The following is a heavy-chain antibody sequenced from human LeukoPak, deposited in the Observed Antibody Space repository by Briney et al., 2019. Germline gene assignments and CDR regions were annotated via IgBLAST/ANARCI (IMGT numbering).Heavy chain of an antibody. V-gene: IGHV3-33*01. CDR2: IWNDGSNK. D-gene: IGHD3-22*01. J-gene: IGHJ4*02. Sequence: GRSLRLSCAASGFTFSTYGMHWVRQAPGKGLEWVALIWNDGSNKYYADSVKGRFTISRDNSKDTLYLQMNSLRAEDTAVYYCASGFDSRFFDKWGQGTLVTVSS. CDR1: GFTFSTYG. CDR3: ASGFDSRFFDK.